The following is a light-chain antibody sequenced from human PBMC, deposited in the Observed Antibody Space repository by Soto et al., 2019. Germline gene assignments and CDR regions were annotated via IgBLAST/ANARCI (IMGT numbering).Light chain of an antibody. CDR1: QAVSNIY. Sequence: IVLTQSPGTLSLSPGERATLSCRASQAVSNIYLAWYQQKPDQAPRLLIYGASYRATGIPDRFSGSGSGTDFTLTISRLEPEDFAVYYCQQYGVSRFTFGPGTKVDLK. CDR2: GAS. J-gene: IGKJ3*01. CDR3: QQYGVSRFT. V-gene: IGKV3-20*01.